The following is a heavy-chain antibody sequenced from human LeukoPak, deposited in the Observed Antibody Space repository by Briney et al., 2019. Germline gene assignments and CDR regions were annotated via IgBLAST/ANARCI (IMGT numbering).Heavy chain of an antibody. D-gene: IGHD3-22*01. CDR1: GYTFTGYY. CDR3: ASDFGYDSSGYPNWFDP. Sequence: ASVKVSCKASGYTFTGYYMHWVRQAPGQGLEWMGIINPSGGSTSYAQKFQGRVTMTRDTSTSTVYMELSSLRSEDTAVYYCASDFGYDSSGYPNWFDPWGQGTLVTVSS. V-gene: IGHV1-46*01. J-gene: IGHJ5*02. CDR2: INPSGGST.